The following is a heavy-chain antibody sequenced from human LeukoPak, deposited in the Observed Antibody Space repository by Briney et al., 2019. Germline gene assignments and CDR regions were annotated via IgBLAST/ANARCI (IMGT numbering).Heavy chain of an antibody. V-gene: IGHV3-23*01. J-gene: IGHJ4*02. CDR2: IRGKGGSP. CDR1: EFKIWQIG. D-gene: IGHD3-22*01. Sequence: GGALRRSSLTPEFKIWQIGMTLVRQAPGKGAGVVATIRGKGGSPFYADSVKTRFPISRDNSKNTLYLEMNSVRVEDTAVYYCARAPTRPTLIVYDLYFDSWGQGSLVTVSS. CDR3: ARAPTRPTLIVYDLYFDS.